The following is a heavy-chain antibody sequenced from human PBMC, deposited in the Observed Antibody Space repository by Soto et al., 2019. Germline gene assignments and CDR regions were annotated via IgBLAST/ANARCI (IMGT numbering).Heavy chain of an antibody. Sequence: QVQLVQSGAEVKKPGSSVKVSCKASGGTFSSYAISWVRQAPGQGLEWMGGIIPIFGTANYAQKFQGRVTITADESTSTAYMELSSLRSEDTAVYYCARGLGYYDSSGYYSGAFDIWGQGTMVTVSS. D-gene: IGHD3-22*01. J-gene: IGHJ3*02. CDR1: GGTFSSYA. V-gene: IGHV1-69*01. CDR2: IIPIFGTA. CDR3: ARGLGYYDSSGYYSGAFDI.